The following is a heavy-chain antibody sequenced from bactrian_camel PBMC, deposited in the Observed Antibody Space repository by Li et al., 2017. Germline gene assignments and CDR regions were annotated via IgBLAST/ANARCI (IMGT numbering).Heavy chain of an antibody. D-gene: IGHD1*01. V-gene: IGHV3S53*01. CDR2: IAKVSGI. J-gene: IGHJ4*01. CDR3: AADPARLCAIGSSLRY. CDR1: GSIQRTNC. Sequence: QVQLVESGGGSVQAGGSLRLSCAASGSIQRTNCMGWFREAPGKEREGVAAIAKVSGIRYAESVKGRFVISKDNAKNTLYLQMNSLNPEDTAMYYCAADPARLCAIGSSLRYWGQGTQVTVS.